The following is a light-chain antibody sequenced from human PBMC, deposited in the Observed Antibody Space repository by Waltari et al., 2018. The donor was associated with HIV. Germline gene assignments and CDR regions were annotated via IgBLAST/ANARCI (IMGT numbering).Light chain of an antibody. CDR1: NSNIGSNY. V-gene: IGLV1-47*01. Sequence: QSVLTQPPSASGTPGQRVTISCSGSNSNIGSNYVYWYQQLPRTAPKLLLYRDGQRPSGVPDRFSGSKSRTSASLAISGLRSEDDAYYYWAAWHDSVGGLWVFGGGTKLTVL. CDR3: AAWHDSVGGLWV. CDR2: RDG. J-gene: IGLJ3*02.